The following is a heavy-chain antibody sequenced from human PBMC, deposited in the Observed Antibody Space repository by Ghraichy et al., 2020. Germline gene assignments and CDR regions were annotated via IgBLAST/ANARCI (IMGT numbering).Heavy chain of an antibody. J-gene: IGHJ4*02. CDR3: AKIRRDGSKWGYFDY. CDR1: GFTFSSYA. Sequence: GESLNISCAASGFTFSSYAMSWVRQAPGKGLEWVSAISGSGGSTYYADSVKGRFTISRDNSKNTLYLQMNSLRAEDTAVYYCAKIRRDGSKWGYFDYWGQGTLVTVSS. D-gene: IGHD5-24*01. CDR2: ISGSGGST. V-gene: IGHV3-23*01.